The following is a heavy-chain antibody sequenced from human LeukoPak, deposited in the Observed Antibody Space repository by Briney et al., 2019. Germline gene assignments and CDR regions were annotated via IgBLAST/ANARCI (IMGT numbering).Heavy chain of an antibody. J-gene: IGHJ6*03. CDR1: GFTFSSYG. CDR3: AKVTKRYYDFWSGYLPPYYYMDV. Sequence: GGSLRLSCAASGFTFSSYGMRWVRQAPGKGLEWVAVIWYDGSNKYYADSVKGRFTISRDNSKNTLYLQMNSLRAEDTAVYYCAKVTKRYYDFWSGYLPPYYYMDVWGKGTTVTVSS. V-gene: IGHV3-33*06. CDR2: IWYDGSNK. D-gene: IGHD3-3*01.